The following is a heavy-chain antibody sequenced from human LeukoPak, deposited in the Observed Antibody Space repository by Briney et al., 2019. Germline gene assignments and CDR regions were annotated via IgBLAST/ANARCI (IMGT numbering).Heavy chain of an antibody. D-gene: IGHD3-22*01. V-gene: IGHV1-69*13. CDR2: LIPIFGTA. Sequence: PGASLKLSCKASGCTFSCYAITWVRQDPGQGLEWMGWLIPIFGTANYAQKFQGRVTITADESTSTAYMGLSSLRSEDTAVYYCASPKYYDSSGFTFYFQHWGQGTLVTVSS. J-gene: IGHJ1*01. CDR1: GCTFSCYA. CDR3: ASPKYYDSSGFTFYFQH.